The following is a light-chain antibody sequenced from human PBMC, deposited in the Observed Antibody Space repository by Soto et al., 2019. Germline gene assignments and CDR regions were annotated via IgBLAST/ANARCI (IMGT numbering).Light chain of an antibody. V-gene: IGKV1-9*01. CDR3: QQVNTYPLA. CDR1: QGSINY. CDR2: GAS. J-gene: IGKJ4*02. Sequence: DIQLTQSPAFLAASVGARVTITCRASQGSINYLAWYQQQPGKAPKLLRSGASTLQSGLSSRFSGSGSGTEFTLTITSLQPEDFATYDCQQVNTYPLAFSGRTQVEIK.